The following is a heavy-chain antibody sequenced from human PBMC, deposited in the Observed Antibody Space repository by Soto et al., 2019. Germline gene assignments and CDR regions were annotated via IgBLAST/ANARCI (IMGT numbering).Heavy chain of an antibody. Sequence: SETLSLTCTVSGGSISSSSYYWGWIRQPPGKGLEWIGSIYYSGSTYYNPSLKSRVTISVDTSKNQFSLKLSSVTAADTAVYYCARTYSSGWYGRAFDIWGQGTMVTVSS. CDR2: IYYSGST. V-gene: IGHV4-39*01. CDR3: ARTYSSGWYGRAFDI. D-gene: IGHD6-19*01. J-gene: IGHJ3*02. CDR1: GGSISSSSYY.